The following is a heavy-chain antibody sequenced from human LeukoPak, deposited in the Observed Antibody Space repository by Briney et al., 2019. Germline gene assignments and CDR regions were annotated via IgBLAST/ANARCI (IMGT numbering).Heavy chain of an antibody. D-gene: IGHD5-12*01. CDR1: GFTFSSYS. V-gene: IGHV3-21*04. CDR3: AREAPWPQ. J-gene: IGHJ4*02. CDR2: ISSSSSDT. Sequence: NPGGSLRLSCAASGFTFSSYSMNWVRQAPGKGLEWVSSISSSSSDTYYADSVKGRFTISRDNAKNTLYLQMNSLRAEDTAVYNCAREAPWPQWGQGTLVTVSS.